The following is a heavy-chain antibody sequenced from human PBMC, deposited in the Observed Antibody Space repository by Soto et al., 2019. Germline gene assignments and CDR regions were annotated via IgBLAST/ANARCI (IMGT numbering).Heavy chain of an antibody. J-gene: IGHJ6*03. D-gene: IGHD6-19*01. CDR1: GYSFTNYG. CDR3: ARDRGVAPPVAGNTHYYYYMDV. CDR2: ISAYNGNT. Sequence: QDQLVQSGVEVKKPGASVKVSCKASGYSFTNYGITWVRQAPGQGFEWMGWISAYNGNTNYAQKFQGRVTMTTDASTSTGYLELRSLRSDDTAVYCCARDRGVAPPVAGNTHYYYYMDVWGKGTTVTVSS. V-gene: IGHV1-18*01.